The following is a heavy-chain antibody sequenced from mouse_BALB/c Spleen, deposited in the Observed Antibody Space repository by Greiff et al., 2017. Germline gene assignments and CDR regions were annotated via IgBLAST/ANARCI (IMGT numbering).Heavy chain of an antibody. CDR3: GTTATLYAMDY. D-gene: IGHD1-2*01. CDR1: GFTFSDYY. CDR2: ISDGGSYT. J-gene: IGHJ4*01. V-gene: IGHV5-4*02. Sequence: EVKVVESGGGLVKPGGSLTLSCAASGFTFSDYYMYWVRQTPEKRLEWVATISDGGSYTYYPDSVKGRFTISRDNAKNNLYLQMSSLKSEDTAMYYCGTTATLYAMDYWGQGTSVTVSS.